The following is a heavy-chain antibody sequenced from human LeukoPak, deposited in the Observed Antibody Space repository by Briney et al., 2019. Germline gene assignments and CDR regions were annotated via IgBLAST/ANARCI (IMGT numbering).Heavy chain of an antibody. Sequence: ASVKVSCKASGYTSTSYDINWVRQATGQGLEWMGWMNPNSGNTGYAQKFQGRVTMTRNTSISTAYMELSSLRSEDTAVYYCARMRGYCSGGSCYSGKLFDYWGQGTLVTVSS. CDR1: GYTSTSYD. V-gene: IGHV1-8*01. CDR2: MNPNSGNT. J-gene: IGHJ4*02. CDR3: ARMRGYCSGGSCYSGKLFDY. D-gene: IGHD2-15*01.